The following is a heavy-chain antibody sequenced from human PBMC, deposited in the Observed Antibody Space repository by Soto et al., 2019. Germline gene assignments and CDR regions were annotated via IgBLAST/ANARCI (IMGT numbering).Heavy chain of an antibody. CDR1: GGSFSGYY. J-gene: IGHJ6*02. V-gene: IGHV4-34*02. CDR3: ARDRQYYQFWSGCQNEGPCAMDV. D-gene: IGHD3-3*02. CDR2: INHSGGT. Sequence: QVQPEQWGAGLLKPSETLSLTCAVYGGSFSGYYWTWIRQAPGKGLEWIGEINHSGGTNYNSSPKSRVTISVDTSKNQFSLILYSVTAADTAVYYCARDRQYYQFWSGCQNEGPCAMDVWGQGTTVTVSS.